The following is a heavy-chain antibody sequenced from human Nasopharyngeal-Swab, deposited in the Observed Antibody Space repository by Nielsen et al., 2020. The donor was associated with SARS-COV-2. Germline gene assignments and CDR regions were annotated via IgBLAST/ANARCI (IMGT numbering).Heavy chain of an antibody. CDR2: ITRSGNT. J-gene: IGHJ6*03. D-gene: IGHD2-2*01. CDR1: GVSFSGYH. Sequence: SETLSLTCSLNGVSFSGYHWGWIRQSPGKRLEWIGDITRSGNTNYNPALKSRVIMSVATSKDKFSLKLTSVTAADTAISFCARVNNGGGIVPASYSFFMDVWGKGTSVAVSS. V-gene: IGHV4-34*01. CDR3: ARVNNGGGIVPASYSFFMDV.